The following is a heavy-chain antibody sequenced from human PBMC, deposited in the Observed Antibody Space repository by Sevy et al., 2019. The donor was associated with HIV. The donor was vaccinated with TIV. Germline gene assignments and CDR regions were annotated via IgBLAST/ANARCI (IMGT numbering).Heavy chain of an antibody. CDR1: GFTLTNEF. V-gene: IGHV3-33*08. CDR3: ARGGYYYDNAAYYALDS. J-gene: IGHJ4*02. CDR2: IWSDGAYQ. D-gene: IGHD3-22*01. Sequence: GGSLRLSCAVSGFTLTNEFFSWVRQAPGKGMEWVAIIWSDGAYQYHGDSVKGRFTISRDNSKNTLYLQMNNVRVEDTAVYYCARGGYYYDNAAYYALDSWGQGTLVTVSS.